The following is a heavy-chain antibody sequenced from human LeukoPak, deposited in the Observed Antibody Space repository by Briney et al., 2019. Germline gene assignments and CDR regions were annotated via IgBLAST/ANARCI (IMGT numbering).Heavy chain of an antibody. V-gene: IGHV4-59*01. CDR3: AREKYSRRYFDL. D-gene: IGHD2/OR15-2a*01. CDR2: IYHSGST. Sequence: TSETLSLTCTVSGGSISSYYWSWIRQPPGKGLEWIGYIYHSGSTNYNPSLKSRVTISVDTSKNQFSLKLSSVTAADTAVYYCAREKYSRRYFDLWGRGTLVTVSS. CDR1: GGSISSYY. J-gene: IGHJ2*01.